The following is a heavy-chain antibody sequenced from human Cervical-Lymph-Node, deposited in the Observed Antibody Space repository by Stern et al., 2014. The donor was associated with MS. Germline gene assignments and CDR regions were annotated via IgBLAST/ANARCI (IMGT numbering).Heavy chain of an antibody. J-gene: IGHJ4*02. D-gene: IGHD5-18*01. CDR2: MSYDGSKK. CDR3: ARDLRTAMVMTLDY. CDR1: GFTFSSYA. V-gene: IGHV3-30-3*01. Sequence: VQLVESGGGVVQPGRSLRLSCAASGFTFSSYALHWVRQAPGKGLEWVAVMSYDGSKKYYADSVKGRFTISRDNSKNTLYLQMNSLRADDTALYYCARDLRTAMVMTLDYWGQGTLVTVSS.